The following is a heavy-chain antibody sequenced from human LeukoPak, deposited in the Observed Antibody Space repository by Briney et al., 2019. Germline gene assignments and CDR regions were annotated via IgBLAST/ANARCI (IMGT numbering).Heavy chain of an antibody. J-gene: IGHJ4*02. Sequence: PGGSLRLSCAASRFTFSSYAMHWVRQAPGKGLEWVAVISYDGSNKYYADSVKGRFTISRDNSKNTLYLQMNSLRAEDTAIYYCARDAYAVADYWGQGTLVTVSS. V-gene: IGHV3-30-3*01. CDR1: RFTFSSYA. CDR2: ISYDGSNK. D-gene: IGHD4-17*01. CDR3: ARDAYAVADY.